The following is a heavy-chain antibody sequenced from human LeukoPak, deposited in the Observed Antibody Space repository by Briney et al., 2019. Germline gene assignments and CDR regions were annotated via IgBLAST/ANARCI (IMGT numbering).Heavy chain of an antibody. Sequence: SETLSLTCAVYGGSFSGYYWSWIRQPPGKGLEWIGEINHSGSTYYNPSLKSRVTISVDTSKNQFSLKLSSVTAADTAVYYCARARRWLHDFDYWGQGTLVTVSS. V-gene: IGHV4-34*01. CDR3: ARARRWLHDFDY. CDR1: GGSFSGYY. J-gene: IGHJ4*02. D-gene: IGHD5-24*01. CDR2: INHSGST.